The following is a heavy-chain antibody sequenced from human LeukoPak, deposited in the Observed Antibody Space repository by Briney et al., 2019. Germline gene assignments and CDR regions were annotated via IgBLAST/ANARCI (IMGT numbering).Heavy chain of an antibody. D-gene: IGHD1-26*01. CDR2: ISWNSGSI. CDR3: AKDGTRGGLPRFDY. CDR1: GFTFDDYA. J-gene: IGHJ4*02. V-gene: IGHV3-9*01. Sequence: PGRSLRLSCAASGFTFDDYAMHWVRQAPGKRLEWVSSISWNSGSICYAYSVKGLFTISNDNAKNSHYLQINRLSAEDTALYYCAKDGTRGGLPRFDYWGQGTLVPVSS.